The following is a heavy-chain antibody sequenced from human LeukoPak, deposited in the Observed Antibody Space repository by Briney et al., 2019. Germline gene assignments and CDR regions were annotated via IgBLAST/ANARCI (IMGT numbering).Heavy chain of an antibody. CDR1: GGTFSNHA. J-gene: IGHJ6*03. CDR3: ASDRYYYYRDV. CDR2: IIPIFGTP. V-gene: IGHV1-69*05. Sequence: SVNVFCKASGGTFSNHAVSCVRETPGQGLEWMGRIIPIFGTPNYAQKFQGRLTIATDESTGTAYMELSSLRSEDTAVYYCASDRYYYYRDVWGKGTTVTVSS.